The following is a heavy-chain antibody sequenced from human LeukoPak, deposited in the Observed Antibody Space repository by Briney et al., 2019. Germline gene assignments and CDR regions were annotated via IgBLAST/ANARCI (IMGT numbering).Heavy chain of an antibody. V-gene: IGHV1-46*01. D-gene: IGHD3-10*01. Sequence: ASVTVSFTASGYTFTSYGISWVRQAPGQGLEWMGIINPSGGSTSYAQKFQGRVTMTRDTSTSTVYMELSSLRSEDTAVYYCARLYYYGSGSSRSLYAFDIWGQGTMVTVSS. J-gene: IGHJ3*02. CDR3: ARLYYYGSGSSRSLYAFDI. CDR1: GYTFTSYG. CDR2: INPSGGST.